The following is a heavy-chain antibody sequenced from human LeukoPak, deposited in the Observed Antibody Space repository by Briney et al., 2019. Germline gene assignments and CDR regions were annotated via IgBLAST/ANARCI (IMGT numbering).Heavy chain of an antibody. J-gene: IGHJ4*02. CDR2: IHYSGAT. D-gene: IGHD5-24*01. V-gene: IGHV4-59*12. CDR1: GGSINYDY. Sequence: SETLSLTCTVSGGSINYDYWSWTRQSPGKRLEWIGYIHYSGATNYSPSLNSRVTISVDTSKNQFSLKLSSVTAADTAVYYCVRRGDGYPYYFDYWGQGTLVTVSS. CDR3: VRRGDGYPYYFDY.